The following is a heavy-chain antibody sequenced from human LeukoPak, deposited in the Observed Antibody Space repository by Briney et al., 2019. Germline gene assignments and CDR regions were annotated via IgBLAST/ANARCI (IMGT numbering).Heavy chain of an antibody. CDR3: ARDLPYYDFWSGYSPDAFDI. V-gene: IGHV3-48*01. D-gene: IGHD3-3*01. CDR2: IISSSSTI. J-gene: IGHJ3*02. CDR1: GFTFSSYS. Sequence: GGSLRLSCAASGFTFSSYSMNWVRQAPGKGLEWVSYIISSSSTIYYADSVKGRFTISRDNAKNSLYLQMNSLRAEDTAVYYCARDLPYYDFWSGYSPDAFDIWGQGTIVTVSS.